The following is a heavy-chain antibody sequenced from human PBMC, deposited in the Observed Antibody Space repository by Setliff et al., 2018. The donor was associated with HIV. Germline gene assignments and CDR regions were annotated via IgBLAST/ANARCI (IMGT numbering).Heavy chain of an antibody. D-gene: IGHD1-1*01. CDR1: GYTFSGFY. CDR3: AWNHPDHTTSHREAFTL. J-gene: IGHJ3*01. V-gene: IGHV1-2*06. CDR2: INPKSGGT. Sequence: GASVKVSCKAAGYTFSGFYLHWVRQAPGQGLEWMGRINPKSGGTQYAQKFQGRVTMARDVSISTFYMQLDRLRFDDTAIYYCAWNHPDHTTSHREAFTLWGQGTMVTVSS.